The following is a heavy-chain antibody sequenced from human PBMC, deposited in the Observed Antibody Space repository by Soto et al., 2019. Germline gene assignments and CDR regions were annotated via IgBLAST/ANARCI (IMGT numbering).Heavy chain of an antibody. Sequence: QEQLVQSGAEVKKPGSSVKVSCQASGGLFSSYPISWVRQVPGQGLEWMGGLIPVFQTAYYTHRFQGRVTITADERRYTAYVERSSLRSEDTAIYYCARGGSGYTCFNEFWGQGTLVNVAS. D-gene: IGHD3-22*01. CDR2: LIPVFQTA. V-gene: IGHV1-69*01. J-gene: IGHJ4*02. CDR3: ARGGSGYTCFNEF. CDR1: GGLFSSYP.